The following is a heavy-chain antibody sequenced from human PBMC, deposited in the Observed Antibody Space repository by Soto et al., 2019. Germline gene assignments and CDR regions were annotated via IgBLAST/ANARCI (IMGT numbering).Heavy chain of an antibody. CDR2: ISYDGRVK. Sequence: GESLRLSCAASGFTFSDYPMHWVRQAPGKGLEWVAVISYDGRVKYYVDSVKGRFTISRDDSKNTLYLQMNSLRVDDTAVYYCARDFIVGAPDYFDYWGQGT. CDR3: ARDFIVGAPDYFDY. V-gene: IGHV3-30*04. CDR1: GFTFSDYP. D-gene: IGHD1-26*01. J-gene: IGHJ4*02.